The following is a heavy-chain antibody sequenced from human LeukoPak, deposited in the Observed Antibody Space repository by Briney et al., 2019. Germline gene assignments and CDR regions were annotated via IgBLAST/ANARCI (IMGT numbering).Heavy chain of an antibody. Sequence: GGSLRLSCAASGFTFSNYAMHWVRQAPGKGLEWVTLISYDGNNKYYADSVKGRFTTSRDNSKNTLYLQMNSLRVEDTAVYYCARDDCSGGTCLGGYWGQGTLVTVSS. J-gene: IGHJ4*02. CDR3: ARDDCSGGTCLGGY. CDR1: GFTFSNYA. V-gene: IGHV3-30-3*01. CDR2: ISYDGNNK. D-gene: IGHD2-15*01.